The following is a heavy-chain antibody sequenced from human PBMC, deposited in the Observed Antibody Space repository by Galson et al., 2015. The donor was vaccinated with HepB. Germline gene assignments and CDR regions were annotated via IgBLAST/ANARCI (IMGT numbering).Heavy chain of an antibody. Sequence: SLRLSCAASGFTFSSYSMNWVRQAPGQGLEWVSSSSSSSSFIYYADSVKGQFTISRDNAKNPLYLQMNSLRAEDTAVYYCARGPPGVTYFDYWGQGALVTVSS. J-gene: IGHJ4*02. V-gene: IGHV3-21*01. CDR1: GFTFSSYS. CDR3: ARGPPGVTYFDY. D-gene: IGHD2-21*02. CDR2: SSSSSSFI.